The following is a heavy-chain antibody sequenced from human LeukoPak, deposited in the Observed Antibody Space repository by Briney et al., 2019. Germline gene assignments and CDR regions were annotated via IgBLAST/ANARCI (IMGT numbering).Heavy chain of an antibody. CDR1: GYTFTGHY. Sequence: ASVKVSCKASGYTFTGHYMHWVRQAPGQGLEWMGWINPNSGGTNYVQKFQGRVTMTRDTSISTAYMELSRLRSDDTAVYYCARIVAETYYDFWSGYSIFDYWGQGTLVTVSS. CDR2: INPNSGGT. V-gene: IGHV1-2*02. J-gene: IGHJ4*02. D-gene: IGHD3-3*01. CDR3: ARIVAETYYDFWSGYSIFDY.